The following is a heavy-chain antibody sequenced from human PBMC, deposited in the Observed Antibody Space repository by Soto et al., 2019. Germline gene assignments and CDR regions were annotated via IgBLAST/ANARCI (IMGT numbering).Heavy chain of an antibody. CDR2: ILYDGVDK. D-gene: IGHD2-2*01. J-gene: IGHJ5*02. CDR3: VKDSGRNCFSTHCWHKWSDP. CDR1: GFSFKSHG. Sequence: GGSLRLSCAASGFSFKSHGMHWVRQAPGKGLEWVAAILYDGVDKYYADSVEGRFTISRDNSKNALYLQMNSLRPEDTAVYYCVKDSGRNCFSTHCWHKWSDPWGQGT. V-gene: IGHV3-30*18.